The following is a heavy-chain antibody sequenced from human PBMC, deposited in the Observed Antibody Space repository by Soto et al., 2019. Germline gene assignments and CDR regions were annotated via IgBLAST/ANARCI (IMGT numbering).Heavy chain of an antibody. Sequence: PSETLSLTCAVYGGSFSDYFWIWIRQPPGKGLEWIGEINHSGTTYYNPSLESRVTMSVDRSKKQFSLQLTSVTAAATAVYYCARVSRGYYDHWGQGTVVTVSS. D-gene: IGHD1-26*01. CDR3: ARVSRGYYDH. CDR2: INHSGTT. V-gene: IGHV4-34*01. CDR1: GGSFSDYF. J-gene: IGHJ4*02.